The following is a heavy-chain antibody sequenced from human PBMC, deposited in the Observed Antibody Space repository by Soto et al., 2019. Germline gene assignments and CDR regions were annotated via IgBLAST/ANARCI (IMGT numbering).Heavy chain of an antibody. Sequence: QVQLQESGPGRVKPSETLSLTCTVSGGSVSSGSYYWSWIRQPPGKGLEWIGYIYYSGSTNYNPSLKSRVTISVDTSKNQFSLKLSSVTAADTAVYYCARDWNDDIGMDVWGQGTTVTVSS. CDR3: ARDWNDDIGMDV. J-gene: IGHJ6*02. CDR2: IYYSGST. V-gene: IGHV4-61*01. D-gene: IGHD1-1*01. CDR1: GGSVSSGSYY.